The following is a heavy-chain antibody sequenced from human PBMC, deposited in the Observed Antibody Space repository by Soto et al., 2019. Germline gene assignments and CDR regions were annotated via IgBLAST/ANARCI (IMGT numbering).Heavy chain of an antibody. J-gene: IGHJ6*02. CDR3: ARSCLPINMDV. CDR2: VSANNGDT. Sequence: QVQLVQSAAEVKKPGASVKVSCKASGYTFTSYGFSWVRQAPGQGLEWLGWVSANNGDTNFAQKFQGRVTMTTDSSTNTAHMELKSLGSDATAVYYCARSCLPINMDVWGQGTPVTVSS. V-gene: IGHV1-18*01. CDR1: GYTFTSYG. D-gene: IGHD2-21*01.